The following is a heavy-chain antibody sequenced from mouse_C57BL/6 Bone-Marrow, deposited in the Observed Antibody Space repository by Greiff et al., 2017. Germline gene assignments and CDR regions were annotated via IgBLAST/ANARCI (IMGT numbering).Heavy chain of an antibody. J-gene: IGHJ3*01. V-gene: IGHV1-69*01. CDR2: IDPSDSYT. D-gene: IGHD2-3*01. CDR1: GYTFTSYW. Sequence: QVQLQQPGAELVMPGASVKLSCKASGYTFTSYWMHWVKQRPGQGLEWIGEIDPSDSYTNYNQKFKGKSTLTVDKSSSTAYMQLSSLTSEDSAVYYCERLGIYDGYYVPFAYWGQGTLVTVSA. CDR3: ERLGIYDGYYVPFAY.